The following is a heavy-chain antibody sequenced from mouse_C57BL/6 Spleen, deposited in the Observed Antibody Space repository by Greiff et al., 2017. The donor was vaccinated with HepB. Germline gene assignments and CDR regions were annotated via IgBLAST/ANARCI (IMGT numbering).Heavy chain of an antibody. CDR2: IDPSDSYT. CDR3: ARAAGGYFDV. J-gene: IGHJ1*03. CDR1: GYTFTSYW. V-gene: IGHV1-69*01. Sequence: QVQLQQPGAELVMPGASVKLSCKASGYTFTSYWMHWVKQRPGQGLEWIGEIDPSDSYTNYNQKFKGKSTLTVDKSSSTAYMQLSSLTSEDSAVYYCARAAGGYFDVWGTGTTVTVSS.